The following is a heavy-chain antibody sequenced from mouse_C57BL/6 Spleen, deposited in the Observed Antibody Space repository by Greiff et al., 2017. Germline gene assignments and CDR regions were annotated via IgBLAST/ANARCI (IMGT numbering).Heavy chain of an antibody. J-gene: IGHJ1*03. CDR3: ARDPTMITDWYFDV. Sequence: EVHLVESGGGLVKPGGSLKLSCAASGFTFSSYAMSWVRQTPEKRLEWVATISDGGSYTYYPDNVKGRFTISRDNAKNNLYLQMSHLKSEDTAMYYCARDPTMITDWYFDVWGTGTTVTVSS. D-gene: IGHD2-4*01. CDR2: ISDGGSYT. V-gene: IGHV5-4*01. CDR1: GFTFSSYA.